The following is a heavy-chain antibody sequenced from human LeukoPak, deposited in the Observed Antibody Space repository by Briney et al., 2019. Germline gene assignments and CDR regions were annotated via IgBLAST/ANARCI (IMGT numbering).Heavy chain of an antibody. CDR3: AKGGRSSAFDI. CDR2: IAGSGDFT. Sequence: GGSLRLSCAASGFTFSSYAMSWVRQAPGKGLEWVSGIAGSGDFTYYADSVKGRVTISNDNSKNTLSLQMNSLRAEDTAVYYCAKGGRSSAFDICGQGTMRTVSS. V-gene: IGHV3-23*01. CDR1: GFTFSSYA. J-gene: IGHJ3*02.